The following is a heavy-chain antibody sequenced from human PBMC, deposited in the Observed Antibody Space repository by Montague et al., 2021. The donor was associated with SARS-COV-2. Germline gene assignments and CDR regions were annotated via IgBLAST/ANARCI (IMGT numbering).Heavy chain of an antibody. CDR1: NASFDNYY. D-gene: IGHD2-15*01. V-gene: IGHV4-59*01. Sequence: SETLSLTCTVSNASFDNYYWSWVRQSPGKGLEYIGYIHYSGRAYYNPSLRSRVTISIDTSKNQFSLKLMSVTAAETAIYFCARRIVTYYWYFDLWAEAPWSLSPQ. J-gene: IGHJ2*01. CDR3: ARRIVTYYWYFDL. CDR2: IHYSGRA.